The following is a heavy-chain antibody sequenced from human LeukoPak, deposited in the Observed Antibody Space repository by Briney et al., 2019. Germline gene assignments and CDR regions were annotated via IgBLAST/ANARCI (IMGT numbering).Heavy chain of an antibody. CDR1: GFNFIDYS. J-gene: IGHJ4*01. CDR2: IGISSGNT. Sequence: GGSLRLSCAASGFNFIDYSMNWVRQAPGKGLEWISYIGISSGNTKYADSVKGRFTISRDKARNSLYLQMNSLRVEDTAMHYCARDRRYAFDNWGHGTLVTVSS. CDR3: ARDRRYAFDN. D-gene: IGHD5-12*01. V-gene: IGHV3-48*01.